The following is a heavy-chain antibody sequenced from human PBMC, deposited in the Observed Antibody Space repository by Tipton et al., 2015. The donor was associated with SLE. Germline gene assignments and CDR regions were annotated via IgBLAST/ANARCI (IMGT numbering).Heavy chain of an antibody. CDR3: ASMRHSYGYGFDY. CDR2: IYSGGST. V-gene: IGHV3-53*04. D-gene: IGHD5-18*01. J-gene: IGHJ4*02. CDR1: GFTVSSNY. Sequence: SLRLSCAASGFTVSSNYMSWVRQAPGKGLECVSVIYSGGSTYYADSVKGRFTITRHNSKNTLYLQMNSLRAADTAVYYCASMRHSYGYGFDYWGQGTLVTVSS.